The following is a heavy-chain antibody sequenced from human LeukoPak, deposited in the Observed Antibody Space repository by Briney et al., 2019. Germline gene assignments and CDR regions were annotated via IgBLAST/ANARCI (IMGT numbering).Heavy chain of an antibody. CDR1: GFIFSGSW. CDR2: IKKDGSEK. Sequence: GGSLRLSCTASGFIFSGSWMAWSRQAPGKGLEWVAIIKKDGSEKYYVDSMKGRFTISRDNAKNSLFLQMNSLRAEDTAIYYCTTDTWYSAGHWGQGTLVTVSS. J-gene: IGHJ4*02. CDR3: TTDTWYSAGH. D-gene: IGHD2-15*01. V-gene: IGHV3-7*03.